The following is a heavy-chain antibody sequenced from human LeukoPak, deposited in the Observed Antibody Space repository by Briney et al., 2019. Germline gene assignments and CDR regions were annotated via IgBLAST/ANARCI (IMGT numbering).Heavy chain of an antibody. J-gene: IGHJ1*01. CDR1: GFTFSSYW. D-gene: IGHD6-13*01. Sequence: GGSLRLSCAASGFTFSSYWMSWVRQAPGKGLEWVANIKQDGSEKYYVDSVKGRFTISRDNAKNSLYLQMNSLRAEDTAVYYCARDLIAAAGTAPFQHWGQGTLVTVSS. V-gene: IGHV3-7*01. CDR2: IKQDGSEK. CDR3: ARDLIAAAGTAPFQH.